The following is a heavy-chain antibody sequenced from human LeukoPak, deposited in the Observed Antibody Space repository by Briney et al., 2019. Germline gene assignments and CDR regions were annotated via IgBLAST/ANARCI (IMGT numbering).Heavy chain of an antibody. CDR1: GGSISSYY. CDR2: IYYSGST. V-gene: IGHV4-59*01. D-gene: IGHD6-19*01. J-gene: IGHJ6*02. CDR3: ARDLITVAGTDYGMDV. Sequence: SASLYLTCTDSGGSISSYYWSWIRQAPGKGLEWIGDIYYSGSTNYNPSLKSRVTISVDTSKNQSSLKLSSVTAADTAVYYCARDLITVAGTDYGMDVWGQGTTVTVSS.